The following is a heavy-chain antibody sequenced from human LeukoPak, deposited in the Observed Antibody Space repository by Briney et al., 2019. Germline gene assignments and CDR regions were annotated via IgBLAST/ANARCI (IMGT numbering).Heavy chain of an antibody. CDR1: GGSISSSSYY. CDR3: ARRRGITGTVRFDP. CDR2: IYYSGST. Sequence: KPSETLSLTCTVSGGSISSSSYYWGWIRQPPGKGLEWIGSIYYSGSTYYNPSLKSRVTISVDTSKNQFSLKLSSVTAADTAVYYCARRRGITGTVRFDPWGQGTLVTVSS. V-gene: IGHV4-39*01. J-gene: IGHJ5*02. D-gene: IGHD1-20*01.